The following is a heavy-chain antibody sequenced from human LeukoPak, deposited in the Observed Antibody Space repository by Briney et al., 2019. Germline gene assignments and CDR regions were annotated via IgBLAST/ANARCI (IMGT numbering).Heavy chain of an antibody. Sequence: GGSLRLSCTASGFTFGDYAMSWFRQAPGKGLEWVGFIRSKAYGGTTEYAASVKGRFTISRDDSKSIAYLQMNSLKTEDTAVYYCTRDLGYCSGGSCYLMLTLPGYWGQGTLVTVSS. CDR3: TRDLGYCSGGSCYLMLTLPGY. CDR1: GFTFGDYA. CDR2: IRSKAYGGTT. D-gene: IGHD2-15*01. V-gene: IGHV3-49*03. J-gene: IGHJ4*02.